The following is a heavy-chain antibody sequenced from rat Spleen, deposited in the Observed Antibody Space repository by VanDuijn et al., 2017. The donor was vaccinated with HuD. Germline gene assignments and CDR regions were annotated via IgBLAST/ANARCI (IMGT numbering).Heavy chain of an antibody. CDR3: ATKDY. D-gene: IGHD3-1*01. CDR1: GFTFRSYW. Sequence: EVQLVETGGGLVQPGGSLKLSCVASGFTFRSYWMYWIRQAPGKGLEWVAYISYDGGSTYYRDSVKGRFTISRDNAKNTLYLQMDSLRSEDTATYYCATKDYWGQGVMVTVSS. CDR2: ISYDGGST. J-gene: IGHJ2*01. V-gene: IGHV5-58*01.